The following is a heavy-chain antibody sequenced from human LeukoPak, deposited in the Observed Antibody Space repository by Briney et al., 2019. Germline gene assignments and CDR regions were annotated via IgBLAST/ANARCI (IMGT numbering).Heavy chain of an antibody. J-gene: IGHJ1*01. D-gene: IGHD3-22*01. Sequence: GGSLRLSCAASGFTFSTYWMHWVRQAPGKGLVWVSRIKSDGSTNYADSVKGRFTISRGNANNTLSLQMNSLRPEDTGVYYCARAPSEIGGYYPEYFRHWGQGTLVTVSS. CDR1: GFTFSTYW. V-gene: IGHV3-74*01. CDR2: IKSDGST. CDR3: ARAPSEIGGYYPEYFRH.